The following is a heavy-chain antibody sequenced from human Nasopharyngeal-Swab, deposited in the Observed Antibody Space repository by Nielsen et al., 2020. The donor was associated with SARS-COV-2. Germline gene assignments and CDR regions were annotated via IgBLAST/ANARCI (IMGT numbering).Heavy chain of an antibody. D-gene: IGHD6-19*01. CDR3: ARITVAAADY. J-gene: IGHJ4*02. CDR2: TNPSGGST. V-gene: IGHV1-46*01. Sequence: WVRQAPGQGLEWMGITNPSGGSTSYAQKFQGRVTMTRDTSTSTVYMELSSLRSEDTAVYHGARITVAAADYWGQGTLVTVSS.